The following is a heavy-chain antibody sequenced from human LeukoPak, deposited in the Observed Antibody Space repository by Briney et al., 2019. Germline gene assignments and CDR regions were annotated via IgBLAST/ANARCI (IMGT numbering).Heavy chain of an antibody. CDR3: AIIPRAAAGPSARSPFHY. Sequence: GGSLRLSCAASGFTFSSYTMSWVRQAPGKGLEWVANIKQDGSDKYYVDSVKGRFTISRDNAKNSLYLQMNSLRAEDTAVYYCAIIPRAAAGPSARSPFHYWGQGTLVTVSS. CDR2: IKQDGSDK. D-gene: IGHD6-13*01. CDR1: GFTFSSYT. V-gene: IGHV3-7*01. J-gene: IGHJ4*02.